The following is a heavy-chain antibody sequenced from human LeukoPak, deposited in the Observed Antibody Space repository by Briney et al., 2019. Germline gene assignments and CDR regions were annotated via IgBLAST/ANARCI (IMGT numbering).Heavy chain of an antibody. J-gene: IGHJ4*02. CDR1: GGSVTSGNYY. V-gene: IGHV4-61*02. CDR3: AREPPGY. CDR2: IYTNGGA. Sequence: SQTLSLTCTVSGGSVTSGNYYWNWIRQPAGKGLEWIGRIYTNGGASYNPSLKSRVTISIDASKNQFSLKLSSVTAADTAVYYCAREPPGYWGQGILVTVSS.